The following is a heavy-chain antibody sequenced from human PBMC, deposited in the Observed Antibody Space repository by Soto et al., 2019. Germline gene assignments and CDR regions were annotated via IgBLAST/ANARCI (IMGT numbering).Heavy chain of an antibody. CDR1: GGSISSSSYY. CDR2: IYYSGST. J-gene: IGHJ6*03. Sequence: SETLSLTCTVSGGSISSSSYYWGWIRQPPGKGLEWIGSIYYSGSTYYNPSLKSRVTISVDTSKNQFSLKLSSVTAADTAVYYCARRPNYYYMDVWGKGTTVTVSS. V-gene: IGHV4-39*01. CDR3: ARRPNYYYMDV.